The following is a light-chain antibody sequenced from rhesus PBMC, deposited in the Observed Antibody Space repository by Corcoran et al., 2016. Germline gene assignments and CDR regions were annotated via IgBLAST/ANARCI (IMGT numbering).Light chain of an antibody. J-gene: IGKJ4*01. Sequence: DIQMTQSPSSLSASVGDTVTITCRASQGISNYLAWDQQTPGKAPKPLIYYASNLASGVPSRFSGSGAGPDFTLTISSLQTEDFAIYYCQQHNSHPLTFGGGTKVEIK. CDR3: QQHNSHPLT. CDR2: YAS. CDR1: QGISNY. V-gene: IGKV1S14*01.